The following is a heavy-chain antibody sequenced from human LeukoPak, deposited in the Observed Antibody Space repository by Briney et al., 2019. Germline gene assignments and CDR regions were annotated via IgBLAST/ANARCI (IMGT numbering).Heavy chain of an antibody. J-gene: IGHJ5*02. CDR1: GYTFTSYD. Sequence: GASVKVSCKASGYTFTSYDINWVRQATGQGLEWMGWMNPNSGNTGYAQKFQGRVTITRNTSISTAYMELSSLRSEDTAVYYCARTYSSSWYGAWFDPWGQGTLVPVSS. V-gene: IGHV1-8*03. CDR3: ARTYSSSWYGAWFDP. D-gene: IGHD6-13*01. CDR2: MNPNSGNT.